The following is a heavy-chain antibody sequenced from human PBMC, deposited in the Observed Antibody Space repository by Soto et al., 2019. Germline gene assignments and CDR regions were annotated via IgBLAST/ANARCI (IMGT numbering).Heavy chain of an antibody. D-gene: IGHD3-3*02. J-gene: IGHJ6*02. V-gene: IGHV1-46*01. Sequence: QVQLVQSGAEVKKPGASVKVSCKASGYTFTSYYMHWVRQAPGQGLEWMGIINPSGGSTSYAQKFQGRVTMTRDTSTSTVYMELSSLRSEDTAVYYCARARISPPYYYYGMDVWGQGTTVTVSS. CDR3: ARARISPPYYYYGMDV. CDR2: INPSGGST. CDR1: GYTFTSYY.